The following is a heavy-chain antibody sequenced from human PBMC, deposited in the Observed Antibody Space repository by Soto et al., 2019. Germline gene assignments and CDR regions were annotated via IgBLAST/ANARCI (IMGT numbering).Heavy chain of an antibody. D-gene: IGHD6-13*01. CDR1: GFTFSSYA. V-gene: IGHV3-23*01. CDR3: AKSSRGYSSSWIRGWFDP. J-gene: IGHJ5*02. CDR2: ISGSGGST. Sequence: GGSLRLSCAASGFTFSSYAMSWVRQAPGKGLEWVSAISGSGGSTYYADSVKGRFTISRDNSKNTLYLQMNSLRAEDTAVYYCAKSSRGYSSSWIRGWFDPWGQGTLVTVSS.